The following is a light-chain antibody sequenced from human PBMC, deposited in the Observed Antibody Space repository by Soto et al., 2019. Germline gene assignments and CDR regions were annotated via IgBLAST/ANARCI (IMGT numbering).Light chain of an antibody. CDR1: QGISSW. CDR2: AAS. CDR3: QPTTSFPLT. Sequence: DIQMTQSPSSVSASVGDRVTITCRASQGISSWLAWYHQKPGKAPKLLIYAASSLQSGVPSRFSGSGSGTHLTLHISVLQPADFATYYCQPTTSFPLTFCGGTKVEIK. J-gene: IGKJ4*01. V-gene: IGKV1-12*01.